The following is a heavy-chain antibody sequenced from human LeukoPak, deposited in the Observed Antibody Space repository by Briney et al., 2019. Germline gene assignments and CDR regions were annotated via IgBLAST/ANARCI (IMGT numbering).Heavy chain of an antibody. CDR1: GGSISGYY. CDR2: IYHSGST. Sequence: SETLSLTCTVSGGSISGYYWSWIRQPPGKGLEWIGSIYHSGSTNYNPSLKSRVTISADTSKNQFSLKLSSVTAADTAVYYCATLEEAGDYVGGFDYWGQGTLVTVSS. V-gene: IGHV4-59*01. D-gene: IGHD4-17*01. CDR3: ATLEEAGDYVGGFDY. J-gene: IGHJ4*02.